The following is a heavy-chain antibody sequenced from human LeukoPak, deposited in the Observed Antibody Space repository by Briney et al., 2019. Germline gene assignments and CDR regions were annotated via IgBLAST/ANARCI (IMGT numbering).Heavy chain of an antibody. Sequence: SQTLSLTCTVSGGSISRGDYYWSWIRQPPGKGLEWIGYIYYTGGTYSNPSLKSRLTISIDTSKNQFSLELSSVTVADTAVYYCARGRYSETSSYYFDYWGQGTLVSVSS. J-gene: IGHJ4*02. D-gene: IGHD1-26*01. V-gene: IGHV4-30-4*08. CDR1: GGSISRGDYY. CDR3: ARGRYSETSSYYFDY. CDR2: IYYTGGT.